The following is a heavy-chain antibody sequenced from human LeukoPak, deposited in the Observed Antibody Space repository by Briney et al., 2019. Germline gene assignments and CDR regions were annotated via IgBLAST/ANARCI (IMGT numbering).Heavy chain of an antibody. CDR3: ARVPLGAFGEVLNFDC. CDR1: GGSFSGYY. J-gene: IGHJ4*02. CDR2: INHSGST. Sequence: SETLSLTCAVYGGSFSGYYWSWIRQPPGKGLEWIGEINHSGSTNYNPSLKSRVTISVDTSKNQFSLKVKSVTAADTGVYYCARVPLGAFGEVLNFDCWGQGTLVTVSS. V-gene: IGHV4-34*01. D-gene: IGHD3-10*01.